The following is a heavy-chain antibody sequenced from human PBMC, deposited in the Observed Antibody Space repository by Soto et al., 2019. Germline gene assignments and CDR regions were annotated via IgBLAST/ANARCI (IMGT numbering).Heavy chain of an antibody. J-gene: IGHJ3*01. V-gene: IGHV3-23*01. D-gene: IGHD1-7*01. Sequence: EVQLLESGGDLVQPGGSLRLSCSSSGFSFNNYVMNWVRQASGKGLEWVSTVSPTGDSTFYADSVKGRFTISRDNSKNTLYLQMNRLRAEDVAVYYSARRAITASTKWAAFDAWGQRTTVTVSS. CDR3: ARRAITASTKWAAFDA. CDR2: VSPTGDST. CDR1: GFSFNNYV.